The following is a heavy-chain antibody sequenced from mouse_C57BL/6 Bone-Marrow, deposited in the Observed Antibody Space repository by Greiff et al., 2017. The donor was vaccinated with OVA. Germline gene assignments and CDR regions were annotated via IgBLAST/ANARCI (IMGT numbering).Heavy chain of an antibody. Sequence: VQLQQPGAELVKPGASVKLSCKASGYTFTSYWMHWVKQRPGQGLEWIGMIHPNSGSTNYNEKFKSKATLTVDKSSSTAYMQLSSLTAEDSAVYDCARRDYDYDLYYAMDYWGQGTSVTVSS. J-gene: IGHJ4*01. V-gene: IGHV1-64*01. D-gene: IGHD2-4*01. CDR3: ARRDYDYDLYYAMDY. CDR1: GYTFTSYW. CDR2: IHPNSGST.